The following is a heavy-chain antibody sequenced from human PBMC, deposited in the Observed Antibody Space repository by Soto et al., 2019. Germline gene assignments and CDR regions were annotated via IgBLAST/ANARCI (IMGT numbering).Heavy chain of an antibody. CDR1: GYTFTSYG. Sequence: QVQLVQSGAEVKKPGASVKVSCKTSGYTFTSYGISWVRQAPGQGLEWMGCISAYNGNTNYAQKLQGRVTMPTDTPTSTAYMQLRSLKSDDTAVYYRASDVPNCSYGPGTDYYYDGMDVWGQGTTVTVS. V-gene: IGHV1-18*01. J-gene: IGHJ6*02. CDR3: ASDVPNCSYGPGTDYYYDGMDV. CDR2: ISAYNGNT. D-gene: IGHD5-18*01.